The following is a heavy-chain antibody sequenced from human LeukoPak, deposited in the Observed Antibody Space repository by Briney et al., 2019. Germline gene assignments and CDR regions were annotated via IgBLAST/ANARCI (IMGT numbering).Heavy chain of an antibody. CDR1: GFTFSNYW. D-gene: IGHD3-10*01. CDR2: IKQDGSEK. V-gene: IGHV3-7*01. J-gene: IGHJ4*02. Sequence: GGSLRLSCEASGFTFSNYWMSWVRQAPGKGLEWVANIKQDGSEKYYVDSVEGRFTISRDNAKNPLYLQMNSLRAEDTAVYYCARDFFGSARFYRSDPFDYWGQGTLVSVSS. CDR3: ARDFFGSARFYRSDPFDY.